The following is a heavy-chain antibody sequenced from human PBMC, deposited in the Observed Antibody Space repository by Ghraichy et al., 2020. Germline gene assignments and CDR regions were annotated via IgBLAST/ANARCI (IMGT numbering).Heavy chain of an antibody. CDR1: GYTFTSYG. J-gene: IGHJ6*02. CDR2: ISAYNGNT. V-gene: IGHV1-18*01. Sequence: ASVKVSCKASGYTFTSYGISWVRQAPGQGLEWMGWISAYNGNTNYAQKLQGRVTMTTDTSTSTAYMELRSLRSDDTAVYYCAILRAVGCTNGVCYSPYGMDVWGQGTTVTVSS. D-gene: IGHD2-8*01. CDR3: AILRAVGCTNGVCYSPYGMDV.